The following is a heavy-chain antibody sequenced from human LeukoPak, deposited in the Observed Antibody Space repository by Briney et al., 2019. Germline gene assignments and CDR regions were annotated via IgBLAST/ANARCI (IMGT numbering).Heavy chain of an antibody. CDR2: IIPILGIA. J-gene: IGHJ6*02. Sequence: GASVKVSCKASGGTFSSYAISWVRQALGQRLEWMGRIIPILGIANYAQKFQGRVTITADKSTSTAYMELSSLRSEDTAVYYCARDRIAAAGTLGRPYYYYYGMDVWGQGTTVTVSS. D-gene: IGHD6-13*01. V-gene: IGHV1-69*04. CDR3: ARDRIAAAGTLGRPYYYYYGMDV. CDR1: GGTFSSYA.